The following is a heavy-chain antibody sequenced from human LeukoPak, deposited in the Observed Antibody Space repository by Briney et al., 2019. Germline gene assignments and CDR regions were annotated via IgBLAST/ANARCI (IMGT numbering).Heavy chain of an antibody. CDR1: GGSISSGGYY. V-gene: IGHV4-31*03. CDR3: ANYGSGTYRFDP. Sequence: SETLSLTCTVSGGSISSGGYYWSWIRQHPGKGLEWIGYIYYSGTTYYNPSLRSRVTISVDTSKNQFSLMLSSVTAADTAVYYCANYGSGTYRFDPWGRGTLVTVSS. CDR2: IYYSGTT. J-gene: IGHJ5*02. D-gene: IGHD3-10*01.